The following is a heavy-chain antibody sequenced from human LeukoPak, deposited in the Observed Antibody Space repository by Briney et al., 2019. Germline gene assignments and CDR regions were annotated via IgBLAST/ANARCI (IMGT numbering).Heavy chain of an antibody. J-gene: IGHJ4*02. CDR3: AREAKDGYNSLGVFNY. V-gene: IGHV3-74*01. D-gene: IGHD5-24*01. Sequence: TGGSLRLSCDRSGFTLSIYWMHWLRQAPGAKEEWVSHISGDASRIADADSVKGRFTISSDNAKNTPYLQINSLRAEDTAVYYCAREAKDGYNSLGVFNYWGQGTLVTVSS. CDR2: ISGDASRI. CDR1: GFTLSIYW.